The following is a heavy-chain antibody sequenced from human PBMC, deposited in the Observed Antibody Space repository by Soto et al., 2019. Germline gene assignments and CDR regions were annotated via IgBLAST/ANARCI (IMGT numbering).Heavy chain of an antibody. V-gene: IGHV4-59*02. CDR1: GGSVTGYY. Sequence: SETLSLTCSVSGGSVTGYYWSWIRQSPGRGLEWIGYIFYIGFTNYNPSLESRVTISVDTSKNQFSLKVNSVTAADTAVYYCARHYPIGNNWNYFDYWGQGTLVTVSS. CDR2: IFYIGFT. D-gene: IGHD1-1*01. J-gene: IGHJ4*02. CDR3: ARHYPIGNNWNYFDY.